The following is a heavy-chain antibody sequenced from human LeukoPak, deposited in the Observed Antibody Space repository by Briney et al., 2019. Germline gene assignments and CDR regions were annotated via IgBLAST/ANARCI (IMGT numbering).Heavy chain of an antibody. CDR3: ASRFCSGGSCYEYFQY. D-gene: IGHD2-15*01. CDR2: IYPGDSDT. CDR1: GYSFTSYW. Sequence: GESLKISCKGAGYSFTSYWIGWVRQMPGKGLERMGIIYPGDSDTRYSPSFQGQVTISADKSISTAYLQWSSLKASDTAMYYCASRFCSGGSCYEYFQYWGQGTLVTVFS. V-gene: IGHV5-51*01. J-gene: IGHJ1*01.